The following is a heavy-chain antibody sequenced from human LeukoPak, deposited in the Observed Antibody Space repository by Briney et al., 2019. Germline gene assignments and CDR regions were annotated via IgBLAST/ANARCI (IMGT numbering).Heavy chain of an antibody. CDR3: ARDKPWDAFDI. CDR2: IYYSGST. V-gene: IGHV4-31*03. Sequence: SETLSLTCTVSGGSISSGGYYWSWIRQHPGKGLEWIGYIYYSGSTYYNPSLKSRDTISVGTSKNQFSLKLSSVTAADTAVYYCARDKPWDAFDIWGQGTMVTVSS. CDR1: GGSISSGGYY. J-gene: IGHJ3*02.